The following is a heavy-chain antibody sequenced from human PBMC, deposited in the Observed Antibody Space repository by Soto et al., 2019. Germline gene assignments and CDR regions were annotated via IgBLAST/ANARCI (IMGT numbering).Heavy chain of an antibody. J-gene: IGHJ6*02. CDR1: GGTFSSYA. CDR2: IIPIFGTA. Sequence: QVQLVQSGAEVKKPGSSVKVSCKASGGTFSSYAISWVRQAPGQGLEWMGGIIPIFGTANYAQKFQGRVTITADESTSTAYMELSSLRSEDTAVYYGARDRGVDTAMAPHQGGMDVWGQGTTVTVSS. CDR3: ARDRGVDTAMAPHQGGMDV. D-gene: IGHD5-18*01. V-gene: IGHV1-69*01.